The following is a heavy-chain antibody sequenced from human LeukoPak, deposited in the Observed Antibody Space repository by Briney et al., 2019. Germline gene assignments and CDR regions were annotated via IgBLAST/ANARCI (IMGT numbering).Heavy chain of an antibody. CDR3: ARGYCSGGSCISYYYYYMDV. V-gene: IGHV1-69*05. D-gene: IGHD2-15*01. CDR1: GGTFSSYA. Sequence: ASVKVSCKASGGTFSSYAISWVRQAPGQGLEWMGRIIPIFGTANYAQKFQRRVTITTDESTSTAYMELSSLRSEDTAVYYCARGYCSGGSCISYYYYYMDVWGKGTTVTVSS. CDR2: IIPIFGTA. J-gene: IGHJ6*03.